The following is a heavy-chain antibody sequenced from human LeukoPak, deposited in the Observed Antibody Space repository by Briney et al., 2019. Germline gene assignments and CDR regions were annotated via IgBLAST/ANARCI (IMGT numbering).Heavy chain of an antibody. V-gene: IGHV1-3*01. D-gene: IGHD3-3*01. CDR3: ARVLNDFWRGYYLDY. Sequence: GASVKVSCKASGYTFSNYAIHWVRQAPGQRFEWMGWINAGNGHTKYSQKFQGRVTITRDTSADTAYMELSSLRSEDTAVYYCARVLNDFWRGYYLDYWGQGTLVTVSS. CDR1: GYTFSNYA. J-gene: IGHJ4*02. CDR2: INAGNGHT.